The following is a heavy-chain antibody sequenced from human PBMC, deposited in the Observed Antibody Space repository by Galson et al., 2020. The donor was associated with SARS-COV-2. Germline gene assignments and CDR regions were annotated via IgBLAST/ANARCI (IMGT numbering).Heavy chain of an antibody. V-gene: IGHV1-18*01. CDR1: GYTFTSYG. D-gene: IGHD4-4*01. Sequence: ASVKVSCKASGYTFTSYGISWVRQAPGQGLEWMGWISAYNGNTNYAQKLQGRVTMTTDTSTSTAYMELRSLRSDDTAVYYCARADSHDYSNYAGDDYWGQGTLVTVSS. CDR3: ARADSHDYSNYAGDDY. J-gene: IGHJ4*02. CDR2: ISAYNGNT.